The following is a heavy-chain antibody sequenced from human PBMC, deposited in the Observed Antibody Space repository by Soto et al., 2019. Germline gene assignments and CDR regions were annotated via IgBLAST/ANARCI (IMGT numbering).Heavy chain of an antibody. J-gene: IGHJ5*02. V-gene: IGHV4-59*01. D-gene: IGHD2-21*02. CDR3: ARDFGDFWFDP. CDR1: GGSISSYY. Sequence: TLSLTCTVSGGSISSYYWSWIRQPPGKGLEWIGYIYYSGSTNYNPSLKSRVTISVDTSKNQFSLKLSSVTAADTAVYYCARDFGDFWFDPWGQGTLVTVSS. CDR2: IYYSGST.